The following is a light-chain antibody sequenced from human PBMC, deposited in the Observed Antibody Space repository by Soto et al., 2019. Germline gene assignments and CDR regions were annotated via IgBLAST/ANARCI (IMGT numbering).Light chain of an antibody. Sequence: EVELAQSPGTLSLSLGERATLSCRASQSVTNSFLAWCQQKPGKAPRLLIHGASTRAPGFPARFSGSGSGTDFTLTISSLEPEDFAVYYCQQRSNWPPTFGQGTLLEIK. CDR2: GAS. V-gene: IGKV3-11*01. J-gene: IGKJ5*01. CDR3: QQRSNWPPT. CDR1: QSVTNSF.